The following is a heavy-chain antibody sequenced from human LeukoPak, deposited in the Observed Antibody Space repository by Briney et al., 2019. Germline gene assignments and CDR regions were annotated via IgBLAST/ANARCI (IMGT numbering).Heavy chain of an antibody. V-gene: IGHV4-30-2*01. CDR1: GGSISSGGYY. D-gene: IGHD2-2*02. Sequence: KSSETLSLTCTVSGGSISSGGYYWSWIRQPPGKGLEWIGYIYHSGSTYYNPSLKSRVTISVDRSKNQFSLKLSSVTAADTAVYYCARVVPAAIGYFDYWGQGTLVTVSS. CDR2: IYHSGST. J-gene: IGHJ4*02. CDR3: ARVVPAAIGYFDY.